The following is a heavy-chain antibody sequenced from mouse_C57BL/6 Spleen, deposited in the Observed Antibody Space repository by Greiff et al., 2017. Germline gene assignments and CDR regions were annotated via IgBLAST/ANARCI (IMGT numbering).Heavy chain of an antibody. V-gene: IGHV1-7*01. CDR1: GYTFTSYW. D-gene: IGHD3-2*02. CDR2: INPSSGYN. CDR3: AIRSSGYVYLDY. J-gene: IGHJ2*01. Sequence: QVQLQQSGAELAKPGASVKLSCKASGYTFTSYWMHWVRQRPGQGLEWIGYINPSSGYNKYNQKFKDKATLTADKSSSTAYMQLSSLTYEDSAVYYCAIRSSGYVYLDYWGQGTTLTVSS.